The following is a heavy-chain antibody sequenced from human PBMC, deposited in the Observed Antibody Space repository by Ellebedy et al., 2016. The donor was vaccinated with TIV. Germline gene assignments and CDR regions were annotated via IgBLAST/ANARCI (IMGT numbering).Heavy chain of an antibody. Sequence: PGGSLRLSCAASGFTFSDVRMNWVRQAPGKGLEWVGRIQSRADGGTADYAAPVKGRFTVSRDDSKNMLYLQMSGLKTEDTAVYYCATDRGWRQFSYWGQGTLVTVSS. V-gene: IGHV3-15*07. CDR2: IQSRADGGTA. CDR1: GFTFSDVR. D-gene: IGHD5-24*01. CDR3: ATDRGWRQFSY. J-gene: IGHJ4*02.